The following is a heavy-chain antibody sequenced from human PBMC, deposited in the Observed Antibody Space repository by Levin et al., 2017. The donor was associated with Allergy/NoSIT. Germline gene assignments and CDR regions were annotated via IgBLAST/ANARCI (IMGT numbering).Heavy chain of an antibody. CDR1: GFTVSSTY. CDR3: ERELGLGSGSYYNVRPYYYYYMDV. D-gene: IGHD3-10*01. Sequence: LSLTCAASGFTVSSTYMSWVRQAPGKGLEWVSVIYSGGSTYYADSVKGRFTISRDNSKNTLYLQMNSLRAEDTAVYYCERELGLGSGSYYNVRPYYYYYMDVWGKGTTVTVSS. CDR2: IYSGGST. J-gene: IGHJ6*03. V-gene: IGHV3-66*01.